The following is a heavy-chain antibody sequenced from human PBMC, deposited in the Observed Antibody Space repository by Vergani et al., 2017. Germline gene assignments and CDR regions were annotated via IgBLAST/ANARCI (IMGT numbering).Heavy chain of an antibody. J-gene: IGHJ4*02. CDR1: GYTFTSYA. D-gene: IGHD3-10*01. CDR3: ARDLKAPWLYYFDY. CDR2: INAGNGNT. V-gene: IGHV1-3*01. Sequence: QVQLVQSGAEVKKPGASVKVSCKASGYTFTSYAMHWVRQAPGQRLEWMGWINAGNGNTKYSQKFQGRVTITRDTSASTAYMELSSLRSEDTAVYYCARDLKAPWLYYFDYWGQGPRSPSPQ.